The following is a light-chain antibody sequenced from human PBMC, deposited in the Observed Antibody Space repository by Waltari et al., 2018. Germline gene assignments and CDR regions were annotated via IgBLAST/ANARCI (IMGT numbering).Light chain of an antibody. CDR2: GAS. Sequence: EIVMTQSPATLSVSPGERATLSCRASQSISTNLAWYQPKPGQAPRLLIYGASTRATGFPARFSGSGFGTEFTLTISSLRSEDFAVYYCQHYHNWPPITFGQGTRLEIK. CDR3: QHYHNWPPIT. V-gene: IGKV3-15*01. CDR1: QSISTN. J-gene: IGKJ5*01.